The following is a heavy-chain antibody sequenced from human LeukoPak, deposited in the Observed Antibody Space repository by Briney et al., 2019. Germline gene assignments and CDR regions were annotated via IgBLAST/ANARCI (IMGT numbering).Heavy chain of an antibody. V-gene: IGHV1-46*01. Sequence: ASVKVSCKASGYTFTNYYMHWVRQAPGQGLEWMGVIDPSAGSTTYAQKFQGRVTMTRDTATSTVYMELSSLRSDDTAVYYCARAHYASSNIKVSFDVWGKGTTVTVSS. J-gene: IGHJ6*04. D-gene: IGHD3-22*01. CDR3: ARAHYASSNIKVSFDV. CDR2: IDPSAGST. CDR1: GYTFTNYY.